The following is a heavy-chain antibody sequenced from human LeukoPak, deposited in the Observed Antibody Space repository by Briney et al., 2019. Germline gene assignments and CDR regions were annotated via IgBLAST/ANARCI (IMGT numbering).Heavy chain of an antibody. CDR3: ARWAMAAADY. CDR2: IYYTGST. CDR1: GGSIGSSSYH. D-gene: IGHD6-13*01. Sequence: NASETLSLTCTVSGGSIGSSSYHWGWIRRPPGKGLEWIGTIYYTGSTYYNPSLKSRVTISVDTSKNQFSLKLTSVTAADTAVYYCARWAMAAADYWGQGTLVTVSS. V-gene: IGHV4-39*01. J-gene: IGHJ4*02.